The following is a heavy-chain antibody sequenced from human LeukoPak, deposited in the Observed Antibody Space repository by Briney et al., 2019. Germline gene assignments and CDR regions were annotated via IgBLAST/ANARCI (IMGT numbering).Heavy chain of an antibody. Sequence: GGSLRLSCAASGFTFSSYWMHWVRQAPGKGLVWVSRIKSDGSSTSCADSAKGRLTISRDNAKNTLYLQMNSLRAEDTAVYYCARSYGMDVWGQGTTVTVSS. CDR1: GFTFSSYW. J-gene: IGHJ6*02. V-gene: IGHV3-74*01. CDR3: ARSYGMDV. CDR2: IKSDGSST.